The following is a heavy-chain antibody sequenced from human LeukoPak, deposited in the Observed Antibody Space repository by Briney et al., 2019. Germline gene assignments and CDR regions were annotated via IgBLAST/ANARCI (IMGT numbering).Heavy chain of an antibody. Sequence: SETLSLTCTVSSGSVSTSNYYWGWVRQPPGKALEWIGNIFYSGSTYYSPSLKSRVTISLDTSRNQFSLKLSSVTAADTAMYFCARSSLAVYLDYWGQGTLVTASS. CDR3: ARSSLAVYLDY. CDR2: IFYSGST. D-gene: IGHD6-19*01. V-gene: IGHV4-39*07. J-gene: IGHJ4*02. CDR1: SGSVSTSNYY.